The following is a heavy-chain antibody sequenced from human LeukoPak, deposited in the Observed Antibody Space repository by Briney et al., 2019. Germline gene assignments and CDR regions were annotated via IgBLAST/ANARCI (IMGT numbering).Heavy chain of an antibody. CDR1: GGSISSSSYY. CDR3: ATSGYSYGFLENWFDP. D-gene: IGHD5-18*01. V-gene: IGHV4-39*01. Sequence: SETLSLTCTVSGGSISSSSYYWGWIRQPPGKGLEWIRSIYYSGSTYYNPSLKSRVTISVDTSKNQFSLKLSSVTAADTAVYYCATSGYSYGFLENWFDPWGQGTLVTVSS. CDR2: IYYSGST. J-gene: IGHJ5*02.